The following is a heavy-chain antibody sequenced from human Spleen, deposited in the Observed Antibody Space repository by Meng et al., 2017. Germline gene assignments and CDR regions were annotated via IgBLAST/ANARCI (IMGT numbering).Heavy chain of an antibody. Sequence: QESGPGLVEPSETLSLTCTVTGGSISSYYWSWIRQPAGKGLEYIGRIYTSGSNNYNPSLKSRVTMSVDTSKIQFSLKLSSVTAADTAVYYCARYRDYSSLTDYWGQGTLVTVSS. CDR2: IYTSGSN. D-gene: IGHD6-13*01. J-gene: IGHJ4*02. CDR3: ARYRDYSSLTDY. CDR1: GGSISSYY. V-gene: IGHV4-4*07.